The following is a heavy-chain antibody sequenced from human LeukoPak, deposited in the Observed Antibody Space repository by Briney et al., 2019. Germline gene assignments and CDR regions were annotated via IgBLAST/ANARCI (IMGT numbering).Heavy chain of an antibody. CDR1: GFTFSRHA. V-gene: IGHV3-23*01. Sequence: GGSLRLSCAACGFTFSRHAMSWVRQVPGKGLECVSAISGGGYTYYADSVKGRFTTSRDNSKNTLYLQMNSLRVEDTAVYYCTSEPGVVGAVSFFDYWGLGSLVSVSS. CDR2: ISGGGYT. CDR3: TSEPGVVGAVSFFDY. J-gene: IGHJ4*02. D-gene: IGHD1-26*01.